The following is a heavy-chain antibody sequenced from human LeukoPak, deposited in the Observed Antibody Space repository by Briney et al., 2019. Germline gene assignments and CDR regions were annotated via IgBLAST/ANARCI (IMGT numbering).Heavy chain of an antibody. CDR1: GYTFTGYY. CDR2: INPNSGGT. V-gene: IGHV1-2*02. Sequence: GASVKVSCKASGYTFTGYYMHWVRQAPGRGLEWMGWINPNSGGTNYAQKFQGRVTMTRDTSISTAYMELSRLRSDDTAVYHCAREVVPAASDFDYWGQGTLVTVSS. D-gene: IGHD2-2*01. CDR3: AREVVPAASDFDY. J-gene: IGHJ4*02.